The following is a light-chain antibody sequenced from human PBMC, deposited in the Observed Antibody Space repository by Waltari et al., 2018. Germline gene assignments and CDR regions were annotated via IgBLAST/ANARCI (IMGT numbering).Light chain of an antibody. CDR2: DVN. J-gene: IGLJ1*01. Sequence: QSALTQPRSLSGSPGQSVTISCTGTGSYLDAYNDDSWYQQLPGKAPKVIIYDVNKRPSGVPDRFSGSKSGNTASLTISGLQPGDEADYYCCSYAGTYYVFGSGTKVTVL. V-gene: IGLV2-11*01. CDR3: CSYAGTYYV. CDR1: GSYLDAYND.